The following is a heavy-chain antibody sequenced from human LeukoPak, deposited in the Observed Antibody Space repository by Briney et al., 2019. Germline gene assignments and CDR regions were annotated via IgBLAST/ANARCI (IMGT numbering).Heavy chain of an antibody. Sequence: GGSLRLSCAASGFTFSSYGMSWVRQAPGKGLEWVSAISGSGGSTYYADSVKGRFTISRDNSKNTLYLQMNSLRAEDTAVYYCAKDLGPYYYDSSGYSNPIDYWGQGTLVTVSS. V-gene: IGHV3-23*01. D-gene: IGHD3-22*01. CDR1: GFTFSSYG. CDR3: AKDLGPYYYDSSGYSNPIDY. CDR2: ISGSGGST. J-gene: IGHJ4*02.